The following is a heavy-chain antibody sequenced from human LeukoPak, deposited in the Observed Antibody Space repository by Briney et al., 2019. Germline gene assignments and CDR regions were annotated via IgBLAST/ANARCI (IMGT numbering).Heavy chain of an antibody. CDR1: GYTFTGYY. CDR3: ARSYYYDSSGEWDY. Sequence: ASVKVSCKASGYTFTGYYMHWVRQAPGQGLEWMGWINPNSGGTNYAQKFQGRVTMTRDTSISTAYMELSRLRSDDTAVYYCARSYYYDSSGEWDYWGQGTLVTVPS. V-gene: IGHV1-2*02. CDR2: INPNSGGT. D-gene: IGHD3-22*01. J-gene: IGHJ4*02.